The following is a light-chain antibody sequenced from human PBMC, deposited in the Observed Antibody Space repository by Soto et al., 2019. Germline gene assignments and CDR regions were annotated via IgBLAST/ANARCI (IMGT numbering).Light chain of an antibody. CDR1: HSLVKASSGYTY. CDR3: MQGTYWPS. J-gene: IGKJ2*01. Sequence: DVVMAQSPLSLSVTLGQPASISCRSSHSLVKASSGYTYLSWFQQRPGQSPRRLIYEVSKRDSGVPDRFSGSGSGADFTPKISRVEAEDVGIYYCMQGTYWPSFGQGTQLEIK. CDR2: EVS. V-gene: IGKV2-30*01.